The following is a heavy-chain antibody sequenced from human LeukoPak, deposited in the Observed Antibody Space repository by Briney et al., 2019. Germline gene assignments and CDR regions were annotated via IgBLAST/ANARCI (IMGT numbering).Heavy chain of an antibody. J-gene: IGHJ4*02. CDR2: VNHSGST. V-gene: IGHV4-34*01. D-gene: IGHD3-16*01. Sequence: PSETLSLTCAVYGGSFSGYYWSWIRQPPGKGLEWIGEVNHSGSTNYNPSLKSRVTISADTSKNQFSLKLNSLTTADTAVYYCTRGAGWLIDYWGQGILVTVSS. CDR1: GGSFSGYY. CDR3: TRGAGWLIDY.